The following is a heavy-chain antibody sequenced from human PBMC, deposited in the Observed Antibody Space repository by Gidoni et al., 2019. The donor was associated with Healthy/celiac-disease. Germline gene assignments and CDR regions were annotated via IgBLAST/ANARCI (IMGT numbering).Heavy chain of an antibody. V-gene: IGHV4-39*01. CDR3: ASLCGRYFDWCIFDY. CDR1: GGPISSSSYS. J-gene: IGHJ4*02. Sequence: QLQLQESGPGLVKPSETLSLTCTVSGGPISSSSYSWGWIRQPPGKGLGWIGSIYYSGSTYYNPSLKSRVTIAVDTSKNQFSLKLSSVTAADTAVYYCASLCGRYFDWCIFDYWGQGTLVTVSS. D-gene: IGHD3-9*01. CDR2: IYYSGST.